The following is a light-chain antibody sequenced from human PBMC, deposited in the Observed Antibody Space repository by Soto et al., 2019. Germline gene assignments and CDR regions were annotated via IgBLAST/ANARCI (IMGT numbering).Light chain of an antibody. J-gene: IGKJ1*01. CDR1: QSISSW. CDR3: QQFNNYPWT. Sequence: DIQMTQSPSTLSASVGDRVTITCRASQSISSWLAWYQQKPGKAPKLLIYKASSLEGGVPSRFSGSGSVTEFTLTISSLQPDDFATYYYQQFNNYPWTFGQGTRVEIK. V-gene: IGKV1-5*03. CDR2: KAS.